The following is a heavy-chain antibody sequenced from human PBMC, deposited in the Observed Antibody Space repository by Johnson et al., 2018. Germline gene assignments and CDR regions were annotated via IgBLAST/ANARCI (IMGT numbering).Heavy chain of an antibody. J-gene: IGHJ3*02. CDR2: IIPIFGTA. CDR3: ARGVTKDAFDI. D-gene: IGHD4-17*01. Sequence: VQLVESGAEVKKPGSSVKVSCKASGGTFSSYAISWVRQAPGQGLEWMGGIIPIFGTAHYAQKFQGRVTITADEATGTAYMELSSLRSEDTAGYYCARGVTKDAFDIWGQGTMVTVSS. V-gene: IGHV1-69*01. CDR1: GGTFSSYA.